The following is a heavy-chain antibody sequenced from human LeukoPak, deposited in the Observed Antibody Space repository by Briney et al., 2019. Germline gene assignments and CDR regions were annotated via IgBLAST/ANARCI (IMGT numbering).Heavy chain of an antibody. J-gene: IGHJ5*02. CDR1: GYTFTGYY. V-gene: IGHV1-2*02. Sequence: ASVKVSCKASGYTFTGYYMHWVRQAPGQGLEWMGWINPNSGGTNYAQKFQGRVTMTRDTSISTAYMELSRLRSGDTAVYYCARVVPAARRTYNWFDPWGQGTLVTVSS. CDR2: INPNSGGT. CDR3: ARVVPAARRTYNWFDP. D-gene: IGHD2-2*01.